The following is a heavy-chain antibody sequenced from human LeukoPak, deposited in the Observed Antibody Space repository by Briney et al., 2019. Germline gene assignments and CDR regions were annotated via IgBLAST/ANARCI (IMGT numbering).Heavy chain of an antibody. Sequence: GRSLRLSCAASGFTFSSYAMHWVRQAPGKGLEWVAVISYDGNNKYYADSVKGRFTISRDNSKNTLYLQMNSLRAEDTAVYYCARDLRIAAAGTYFDYWGQGTLVTVSS. D-gene: IGHD6-13*01. CDR2: ISYDGNNK. CDR3: ARDLRIAAAGTYFDY. J-gene: IGHJ4*02. CDR1: GFTFSSYA. V-gene: IGHV3-30-3*01.